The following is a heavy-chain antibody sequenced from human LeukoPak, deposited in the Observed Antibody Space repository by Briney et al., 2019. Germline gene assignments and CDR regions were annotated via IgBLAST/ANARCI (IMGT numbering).Heavy chain of an antibody. CDR3: AREMTYGSSAFDI. CDR2: ISSSGSTI. J-gene: IGHJ3*02. D-gene: IGHD6-6*01. CDR1: GFTFSSYE. V-gene: IGHV3-48*03. Sequence: PGGSLRLSCAASGFTFSSYEMNWVRQAPGKGLEWVSYISSSGSTIYYADSVKGRFTISRDNAKNSLYLQMNSLRVEDTAVYYCAREMTYGSSAFDIWGQGTTVIVSS.